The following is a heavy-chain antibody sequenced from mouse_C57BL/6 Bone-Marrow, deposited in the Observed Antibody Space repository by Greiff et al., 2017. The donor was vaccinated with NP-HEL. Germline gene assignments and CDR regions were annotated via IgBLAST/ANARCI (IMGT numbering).Heavy chain of an antibody. Sequence: QVQLQQPGTELVKPGASVKLSCKASGYTFTSYWMHWVKQRPGQGLEWMGNVNPSNGGTNYNEKFKSKATLTVDKSSSTAYMQLSSLTSEDSAVYYCARCGNDYDSWFAYWGQGTLVTVSA. CDR3: ARCGNDYDSWFAY. V-gene: IGHV1-53*01. CDR2: VNPSNGGT. J-gene: IGHJ3*01. CDR1: GYTFTSYW. D-gene: IGHD2-4*01.